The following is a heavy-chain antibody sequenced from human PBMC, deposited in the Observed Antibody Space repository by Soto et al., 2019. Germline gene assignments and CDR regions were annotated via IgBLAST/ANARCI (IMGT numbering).Heavy chain of an antibody. CDR3: VGKWFDF. J-gene: IGHJ5*01. CDR1: GFIVRSNF. Sequence: EVQLVETGGGLIQPGGSLRLSCEASGFIVRSNFMNWVRQAPGKGLEWVSVIYSGGGTYYADSVKGRFTISRDISKNTLYLHMNSLRYEDTAVYYCVGKWFDFWGQGTLVTVSS. V-gene: IGHV3-53*02. CDR2: IYSGGGT.